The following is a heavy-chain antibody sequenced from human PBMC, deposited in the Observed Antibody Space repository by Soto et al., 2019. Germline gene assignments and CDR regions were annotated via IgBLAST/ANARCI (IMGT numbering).Heavy chain of an antibody. CDR1: GYTFTSYT. Sequence: QVQLVQSGAEVKKPGASVKVSCKASGYTFTSYTISWVRQAPGQGLEWMGWISAYNGNTNYAQNLQGRVTMTTDTFXSTAYMELRSLRSDDTAVYYCARDTYYYDSSGFDCWGQGTLVTVSS. CDR3: ARDTYYYDSSGFDC. D-gene: IGHD3-22*01. V-gene: IGHV1-18*01. J-gene: IGHJ4*02. CDR2: ISAYNGNT.